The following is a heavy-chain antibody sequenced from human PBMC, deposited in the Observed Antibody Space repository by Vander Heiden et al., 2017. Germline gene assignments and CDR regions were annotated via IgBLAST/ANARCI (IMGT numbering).Heavy chain of an antibody. CDR1: GFPFSSYS. V-gene: IGHV3-23*01. J-gene: IGHJ4*02. D-gene: IGHD6-19*01. CDR2: ISGSGGST. Sequence: EVQLLEPGGGLVQPGGSLRLFCAASGFPFSSYSMSWARQARGKGLEWVSAISGSGGSTYYADSVKGRFTVSRDNSKNTLYLQMNSLRAEDTAVYYCAKVEFLQWLGGDYWGQGTLVTVSS. CDR3: AKVEFLQWLGGDY.